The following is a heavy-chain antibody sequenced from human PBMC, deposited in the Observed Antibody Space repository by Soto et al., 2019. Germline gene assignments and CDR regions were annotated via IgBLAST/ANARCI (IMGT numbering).Heavy chain of an antibody. CDR2: INDGNGNT. J-gene: IGHJ4*02. CDR3: ASDPGYSYGYN. V-gene: IGHV1-3*01. CDR1: GYTFTSYA. D-gene: IGHD5-18*01. Sequence: QVQLVQSGAEVQKPGASVKVSCKASGYTFTSYAMHWVRQAPGQRLEWMGWINDGNGNTKYSQKFQGRVTITRDTSASTADMELSSLRAEDTAVYYCASDPGYSYGYNWGQGTLVTVSS.